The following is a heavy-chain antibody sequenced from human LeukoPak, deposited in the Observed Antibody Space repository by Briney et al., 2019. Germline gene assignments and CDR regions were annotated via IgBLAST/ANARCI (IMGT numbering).Heavy chain of an antibody. CDR3: ARRAPRELGFDY. CDR1: GYTFTSYA. CDR2: INPNSGGT. V-gene: IGHV1-2*02. J-gene: IGHJ4*02. D-gene: IGHD6-13*01. Sequence: EASVKVSCKASGYTFTSYAMNWVRQAPGQGLEWMGWINPNSGGTNYAQKFQGRVTMTRDTSISTAYMELSRLRSDDTAVYYCARRAPRELGFDYWGQGTLVTVSS.